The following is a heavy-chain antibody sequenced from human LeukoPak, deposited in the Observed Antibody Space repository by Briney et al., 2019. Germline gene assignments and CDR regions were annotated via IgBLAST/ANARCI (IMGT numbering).Heavy chain of an antibody. CDR3: ARGRRASMGNWNFIS. CDR2: MNPNSGNT. Sequence: ASVKVSCKASGYTFTSYDINWVRQATGQGLEWMGWMNPNSGNTGYAQKFQGRVTMTRNTSISTAYMELSSLRPEDTAVYYCARGRRASMGNWNFISWGQGTLVTVSS. V-gene: IGHV1-8*01. CDR1: GYTFTSYD. J-gene: IGHJ4*02. D-gene: IGHD1-7*01.